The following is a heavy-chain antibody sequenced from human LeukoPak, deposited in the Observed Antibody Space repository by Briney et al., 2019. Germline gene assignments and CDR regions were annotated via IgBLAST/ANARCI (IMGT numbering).Heavy chain of an antibody. CDR3: AKEGTPQVSTWYDL. Sequence: PGGSLRLSCAASGFTSNRYWMHWVRQAQGKGLVWVSRINSDGSDTRYADSVKGRFTASRDNPRNTLYLQMNNLRTEDTAVYYCAKEGTPQVSTWYDLWGQGTQVIVSS. J-gene: IGHJ5*02. D-gene: IGHD3-10*01. CDR1: GFTSNRYW. V-gene: IGHV3-74*01. CDR2: INSDGSDT.